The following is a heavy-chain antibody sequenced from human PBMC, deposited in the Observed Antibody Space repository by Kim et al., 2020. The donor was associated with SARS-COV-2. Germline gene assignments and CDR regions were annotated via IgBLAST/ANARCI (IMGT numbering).Heavy chain of an antibody. V-gene: IGHV4-31*03. J-gene: IGHJ5*02. CDR2: IYYSGST. CDR1: GGSISSGGYY. CDR3: ARFYCSSTSCHRSYVSWFDP. D-gene: IGHD2-2*01. Sequence: SETLSLTCTVSGGSISSGGYYWSWIRQHPGKGLEWIGYIYYSGSTYYNPSLKSRVTISVDTSKNQFSLKLSSVTAADTAVYYCARFYCSSTSCHRSYVSWFDPWGQGTLVTVSS.